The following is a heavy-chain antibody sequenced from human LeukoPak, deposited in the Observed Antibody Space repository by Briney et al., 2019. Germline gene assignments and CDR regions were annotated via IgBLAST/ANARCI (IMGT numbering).Heavy chain of an antibody. V-gene: IGHV1-2*04. Sequence: ASVKVSCKASGYTFTGYYMHWVRQAPGQGLEWMGWINPNSGGTNYAQKFQGWVTMTRDTSISTAYMELSRLRSDDTAAYYCARAGGSDYYGMDVWGQGTTVTVSS. CDR3: ARAGGSDYYGMDV. D-gene: IGHD3-10*01. J-gene: IGHJ6*02. CDR2: INPNSGGT. CDR1: GYTFTGYY.